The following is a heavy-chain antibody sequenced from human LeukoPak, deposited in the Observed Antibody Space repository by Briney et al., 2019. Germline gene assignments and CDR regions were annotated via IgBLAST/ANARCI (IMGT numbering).Heavy chain of an antibody. CDR3: AGVRGVGSDSFDY. CDR2: IITIFHTP. CDR1: GGTFSSYA. D-gene: IGHD3-10*01. J-gene: IGHJ4*02. Sequence: SVKVSCKASGGTFSSYAFSWVRQAPGQGLEWMGVIITIFHTPYYAPKFQGRVTITADKSTSTVYMGVSSLRSEDTAVYYCAGVRGVGSDSFDYWGQGTLVTVSS. V-gene: IGHV1-69*06.